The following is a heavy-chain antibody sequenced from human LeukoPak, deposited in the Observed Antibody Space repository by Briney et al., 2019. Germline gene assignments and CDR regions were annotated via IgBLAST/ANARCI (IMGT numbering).Heavy chain of an antibody. CDR1: GLTFTTYA. CDR2: ISDSGDST. V-gene: IGHV3-23*01. CDR3: AKSHSVGYRGYFDY. D-gene: IGHD5-12*01. Sequence: GGSLRLSCAASGLTFTTYAMSWVRQAPGQGLEWISTISDSGDSTYYADSVKGRFTISRDNSKNTLYVQMNSLRAEDTAVYYCAKSHSVGYRGYFDYWGQGTLVTVSS. J-gene: IGHJ4*02.